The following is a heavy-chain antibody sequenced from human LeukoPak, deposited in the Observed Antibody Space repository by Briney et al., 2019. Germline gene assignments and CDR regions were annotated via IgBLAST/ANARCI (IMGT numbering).Heavy chain of an antibody. CDR2: VYYSGIT. J-gene: IGHJ4*02. CDR3: VRRYNSGPYYFDY. Sequence: PSDTLSLTCTVSGGSISSYYWSWIRQPPGKGLEWIGFVYYSGITSYNPSLKSRVTISVDTSKNHFSLKLTSVTAADTAVYYCVRRYNSGPYYFDYWSQGTLVTVSS. CDR1: GGSISSYY. V-gene: IGHV4-59*07. D-gene: IGHD5-18*01.